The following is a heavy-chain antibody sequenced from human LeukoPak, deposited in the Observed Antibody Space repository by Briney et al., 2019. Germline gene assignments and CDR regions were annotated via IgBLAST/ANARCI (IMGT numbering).Heavy chain of an antibody. CDR1: GYTFTSYG. CDR3: ARDRSQLWFAH. CDR2: ISAYNGNS. J-gene: IGHJ5*02. D-gene: IGHD5-18*01. V-gene: IGHV1-18*01. Sequence: GASVKVSCKASGYTFTSYGISWVRQAPGQGLEWMGWISAYNGNSNYAQKLQGRVTMTTDTSTSTAYMELRSLRSDDTAVYFCARDRSQLWFAHWGQGTLVTVSS.